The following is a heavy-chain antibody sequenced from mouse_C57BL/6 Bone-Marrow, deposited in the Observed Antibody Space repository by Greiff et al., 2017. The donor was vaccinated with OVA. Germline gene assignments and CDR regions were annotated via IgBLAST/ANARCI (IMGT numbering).Heavy chain of an antibody. CDR3: ASPPQAMDY. J-gene: IGHJ4*01. Sequence: VQLQESGPGLVQPSQSLSITCTVSGFSLTSYGVHWVRQSPGKGLEWLGVIWSGGSTDYNAAFISRLSISKDNSKSQVFFKMNRLQAEDTAIYYCASPPQAMDYGGQGTAVTVSS. CDR1: GFSLTSYG. CDR2: IWSGGST. V-gene: IGHV2-2*01.